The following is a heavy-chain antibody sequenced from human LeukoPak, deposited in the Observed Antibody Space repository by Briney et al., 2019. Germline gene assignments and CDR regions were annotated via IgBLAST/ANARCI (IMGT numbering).Heavy chain of an antibody. D-gene: IGHD3-10*01. CDR3: ATRLLLWFGELVDY. CDR1: GFTFSSYS. J-gene: IGHJ4*02. Sequence: GGSLRLSCAASGFTFSSYSMNWVRKAPGKGLEWVSSISSSSSYIYYADSVKGRFTISRDNAKNSLYLQMNSLRAEDTAVYYCATRLLLWFGELVDYWGQGTLVTVSS. V-gene: IGHV3-21*01. CDR2: ISSSSSYI.